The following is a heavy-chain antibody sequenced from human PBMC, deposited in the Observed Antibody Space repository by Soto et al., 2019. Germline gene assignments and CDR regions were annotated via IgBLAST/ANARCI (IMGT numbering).Heavy chain of an antibody. V-gene: IGHV2-5*01. D-gene: IGHD2-15*01. CDR3: ARRIIGPATPQMDY. CDR1: GFSLTASGEG. Sequence: QITLKESGLTLVKPTQTLTLTCTFSGFSLTASGEGVAWIRQPPGKALEWLALIFWNGDKFYSSSLRSRLTITKDPSKNQVVLTMTNMDPADAATSYCARRIIGPATPQMDYWGQGTLVTVSS. J-gene: IGHJ4*02. CDR2: IFWNGDK.